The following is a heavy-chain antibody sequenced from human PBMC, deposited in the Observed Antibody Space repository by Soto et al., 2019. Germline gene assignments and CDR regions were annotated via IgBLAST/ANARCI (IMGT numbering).Heavy chain of an antibody. J-gene: IGHJ6*02. Sequence: QVHLVQSGAEVKNPGASVKVSCKASGYSFTRYGIGWARQAPGQGLEWMGWINAYNGNTNYAQNLQGRLTLTTDTXXTTADMELRSLRSNDTAIYYCAMVDVYVTPSPQDVWGQGTTVTVSS. D-gene: IGHD3-16*01. CDR1: GYSFTRYG. V-gene: IGHV1-18*01. CDR3: AMVDVYVTPSPQDV. CDR2: INAYNGNT.